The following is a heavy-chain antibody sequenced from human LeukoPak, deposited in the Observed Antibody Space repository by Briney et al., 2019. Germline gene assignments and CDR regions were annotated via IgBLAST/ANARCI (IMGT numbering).Heavy chain of an antibody. CDR3: ARDLWESYDILTGYYSVPDY. J-gene: IGHJ4*02. D-gene: IGHD3-9*01. Sequence: GRSLRLSCAASGFTSSSYAMHWVRQAPSKGLEWVAVISYDGSNRYYADSVKGRFTISRDNSKNTLYLQMNSLRAEDTAVYYCARDLWESYDILTGYYSVPDYWGQGTLVTVSS. V-gene: IGHV3-30*04. CDR1: GFTSSSYA. CDR2: ISYDGSNR.